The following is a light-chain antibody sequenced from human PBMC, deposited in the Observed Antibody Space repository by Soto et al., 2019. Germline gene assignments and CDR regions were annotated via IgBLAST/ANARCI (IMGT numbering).Light chain of an antibody. CDR3: CSYAGVSGV. CDR1: SSDVGGYDL. V-gene: IGLV2-23*01. Sequence: QSVLTQPPSVSGAPGQRVTISCTGTSSDVGGYDLVSWYQQRPGKAPKLMIYEGNKRPSGVSNRFSGSKSGNTASLTISGLQAEDDADYYCCSYAGVSGVFGGGTKLTVL. CDR2: EGN. J-gene: IGLJ3*02.